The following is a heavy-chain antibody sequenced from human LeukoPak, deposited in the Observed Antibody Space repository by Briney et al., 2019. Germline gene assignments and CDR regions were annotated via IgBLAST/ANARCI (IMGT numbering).Heavy chain of an antibody. V-gene: IGHV3-43*02. CDR2: ISGDGGST. D-gene: IGHD2-15*01. CDR1: GFTVSSNY. Sequence: PGGSLRLSCAASGFTVSSNYMSWVRQAPGKGLEWVSLISGDGGSTYYADSVKGRFTISRDNSKNSLYLQMNSLRTEDTALYYCAKPRRGWYFDYWGQGTLVTVSS. J-gene: IGHJ4*02. CDR3: AKPRRGWYFDY.